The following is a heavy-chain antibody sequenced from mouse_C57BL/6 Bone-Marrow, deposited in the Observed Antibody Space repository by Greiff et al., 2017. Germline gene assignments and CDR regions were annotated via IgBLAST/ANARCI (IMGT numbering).Heavy chain of an antibody. V-gene: IGHV1-81*01. CDR2: IYPRSGNT. Sequence: VLLVESGAELARPGASVKLSCKASGYTFTSYGISWVKQRTGQGLEWIGEIYPRSGNTYYNEKFKGKATLTADKSSSTAYMELRSLTSEDSAVYFCASIYPFYAMDYWGQGTSVTVSS. CDR1: GYTFTSYG. D-gene: IGHD1-1*01. J-gene: IGHJ4*01. CDR3: ASIYPFYAMDY.